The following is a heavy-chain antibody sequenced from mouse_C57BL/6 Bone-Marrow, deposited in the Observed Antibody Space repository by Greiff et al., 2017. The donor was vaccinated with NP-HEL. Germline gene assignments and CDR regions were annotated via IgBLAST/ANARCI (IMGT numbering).Heavy chain of an antibody. CDR1: GYTFTSYW. CDR2: IYPGSGST. V-gene: IGHV1-55*01. CDR3: ARPPYDYDGGYAMDY. D-gene: IGHD2-4*01. Sequence: QVQLQQPGAELVKPGASVKMSCKASGYTFTSYWITWVKQRPGQGLEWIGDIYPGSGSTNYNEKFKSKATLTVDTSSSTAYMQLSSLTSEDSAVYYCARPPYDYDGGYAMDYWGQGTSVTVSS. J-gene: IGHJ4*01.